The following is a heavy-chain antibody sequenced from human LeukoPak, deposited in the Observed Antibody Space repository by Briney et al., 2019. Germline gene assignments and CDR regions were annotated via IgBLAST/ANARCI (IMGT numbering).Heavy chain of an antibody. CDR1: GFTFRNYA. CDR3: AKADYYYDSSALFDI. V-gene: IGHV3-23*01. D-gene: IGHD3-22*01. J-gene: IGHJ3*02. Sequence: GGSLRLSCAASGFTFRNYAMSWVRQAPGKGLEWVSAISGSGDSTYYADSVKGRFTISRDNPKNTLSLQMNSLRAEDTAVYYCAKADYYYDSSALFDIWGQGTMVTVSS. CDR2: ISGSGDST.